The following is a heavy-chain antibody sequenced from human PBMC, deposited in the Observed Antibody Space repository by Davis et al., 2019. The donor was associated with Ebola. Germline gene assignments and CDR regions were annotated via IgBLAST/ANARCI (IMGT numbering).Heavy chain of an antibody. CDR3: ARGGITMMVVPRDYYYGLDV. V-gene: IGHV1-2*06. J-gene: IGHJ6*02. Sequence: ASVKVSCKASGYTFTGNYIQWVRQAPGQGLEWMGRINPNSGVTNYAQKFQGRVTMTRDTSTNTANMELSRLRSDDTAVYYCARGGITMMVVPRDYYYGLDVWGQGTTVTVSS. D-gene: IGHD3-22*01. CDR2: INPNSGVT. CDR1: GYTFTGNY.